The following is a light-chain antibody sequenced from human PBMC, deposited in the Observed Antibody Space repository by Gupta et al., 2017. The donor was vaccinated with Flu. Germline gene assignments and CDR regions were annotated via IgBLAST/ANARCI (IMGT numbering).Light chain of an antibody. V-gene: IGKV1-39*01. CDR3: QQSYSTPPT. Sequence: DIQMTQSPSSLSASVGDRVTITCRASQSISSYLNWYQQKPGKAPKLLIYAASSLQSGVPSRFSGSGSVTDFTLTISSLQPEDFATYYCQQSYSTPPTFDQGTKVEIK. CDR1: QSISSY. J-gene: IGKJ1*01. CDR2: AAS.